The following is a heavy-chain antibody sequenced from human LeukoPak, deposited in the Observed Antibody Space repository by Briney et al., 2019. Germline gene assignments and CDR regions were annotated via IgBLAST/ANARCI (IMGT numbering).Heavy chain of an antibody. CDR1: GFTVSSNY. J-gene: IGHJ3*02. Sequence: GGSLRLSCAASGFTVSSNYMNCVRQAPGKGLECVSVIYSDGNTYYADSVKGRFTISRDNSKNTLYLQMNSLRAEDTAVYYCARDRRLLYFGELFHDAFDIWGQGTMVTVSS. CDR3: ARDRRLLYFGELFHDAFDI. D-gene: IGHD3-10*01. V-gene: IGHV3-53*01. CDR2: IYSDGNT.